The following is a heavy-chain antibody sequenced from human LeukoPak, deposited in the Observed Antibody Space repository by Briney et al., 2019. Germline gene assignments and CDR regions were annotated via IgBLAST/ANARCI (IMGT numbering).Heavy chain of an antibody. CDR1: GGSFSGYY. Sequence: PSEALSLTCAVYGGSFSGYYWSWIRQPPGKGLEWIGEINHSGSTNYNPSLKSRVTISVDTSKNQFSLKLSSVTAADTAVYYCARAPYYYDSSGYYSPRGYYFDYWGQRTLVTVSS. CDR3: ARAPYYYDSSGYYSPRGYYFDY. D-gene: IGHD3-22*01. J-gene: IGHJ4*02. CDR2: INHSGST. V-gene: IGHV4-34*01.